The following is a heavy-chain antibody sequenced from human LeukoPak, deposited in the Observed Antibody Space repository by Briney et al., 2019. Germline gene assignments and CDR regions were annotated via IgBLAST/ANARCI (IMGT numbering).Heavy chain of an antibody. D-gene: IGHD3-22*01. J-gene: IGHJ4*02. CDR1: GFSFSSYP. CDR3: ASYYYDSSGYYGVDY. V-gene: IGHV3-23*01. CDR2: ISGSGGST. Sequence: GGSLRVSCVVSGFSFSSYPMSWVRQAPGKGLEWVSAISGSGGSTYYADSVKGRFTISRDNSKNTLYLQMNSLRAEDTAVYYCASYYYDSSGYYGVDYWGQGTLVTVSS.